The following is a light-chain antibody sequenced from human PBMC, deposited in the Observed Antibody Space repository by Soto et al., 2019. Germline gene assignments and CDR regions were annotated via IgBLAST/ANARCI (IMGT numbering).Light chain of an antibody. CDR2: DAS. CDR3: HQPYT. CDR1: QSVSSY. Sequence: EIVLTQSPATLSLSPGERATLSCRASQSVSSYLAWYQQKPGQAPRVLIYDASNRATGIPARFSGSGSATVFSLTISSLAREDSAVYDCHQPYTFGQGTQLEIK. V-gene: IGKV3-11*01. J-gene: IGKJ2*01.